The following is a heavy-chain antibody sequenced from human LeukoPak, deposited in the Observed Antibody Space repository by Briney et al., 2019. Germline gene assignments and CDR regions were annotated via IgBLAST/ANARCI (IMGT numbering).Heavy chain of an antibody. CDR1: GDSVSSNSAA. J-gene: IGHJ5*01. Sequence: SQTLSLTCAISGDSVSSNSAAWNWIRQSPSRGLEWLGRTYYRSKWYNDYAVSVKSRITINPDTSKNQFSLQLNSVTPEDTAVYYCARSPYDCSCYHPLYNWFDPWGQGTLVTVSS. CDR3: ARSPYDCSCYHPLYNWFDP. V-gene: IGHV6-1*01. CDR2: TYYRSKWYN. D-gene: IGHD3-22*01.